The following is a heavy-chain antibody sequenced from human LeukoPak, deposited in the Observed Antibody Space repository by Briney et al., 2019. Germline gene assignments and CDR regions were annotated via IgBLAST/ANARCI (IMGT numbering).Heavy chain of an antibody. D-gene: IGHD6-13*01. CDR2: ISSGSVYI. CDR3: ARGPKYISATGPYYFDY. J-gene: IGHJ4*02. V-gene: IGHV3-21*01. CDR1: RFTFSDYS. Sequence: LGGSLRLSCAASRFTFSDYSMNWVRQAPGKGLQWVASISSGSVYIYYADSMKGRFTISRDDAKNSMYLQMYSLRAEDTAVYYCARGPKYISATGPYYFDYWGQGTPVTVSS.